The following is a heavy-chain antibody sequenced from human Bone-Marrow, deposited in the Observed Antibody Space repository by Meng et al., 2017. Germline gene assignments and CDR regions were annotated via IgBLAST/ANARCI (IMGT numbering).Heavy chain of an antibody. D-gene: IGHD6-13*01. CDR3: ARSIAAAGDY. Sequence: VQLVESGGDLVQPGGSLRLSCAASGFTFSRHWMSWGRQAPGKGLEWVANIKEDGSDKYYVDSVKGRFTISRDNAKNSLYLQMNTLRAEDTAVYYCARSIAAAGDYWGQGTLVTVSS. CDR1: GFTFSRHW. V-gene: IGHV3-7*01. J-gene: IGHJ4*02. CDR2: IKEDGSDK.